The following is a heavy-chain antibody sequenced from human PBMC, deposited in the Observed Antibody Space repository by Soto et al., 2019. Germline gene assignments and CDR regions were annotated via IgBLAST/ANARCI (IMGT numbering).Heavy chain of an antibody. CDR2: INSDGSST. CDR1: GFTFSSYW. V-gene: IGHV3-74*01. J-gene: IGHJ6*02. CDR3: ARGGKYYDFWSGYYDYYYYGMDV. Sequence: LSLTCAASGFTFSSYWMHWVRQAPGKGLVWVSRINSDGSSTSYADSVKGRFTISRDNAKNTLYLQMNSLRAEDTAVYYCARGGKYYDFWSGYYDYYYYGMDVWGQGTTVTVSS. D-gene: IGHD3-3*01.